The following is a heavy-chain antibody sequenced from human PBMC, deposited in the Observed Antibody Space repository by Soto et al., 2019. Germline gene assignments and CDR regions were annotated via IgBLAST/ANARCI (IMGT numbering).Heavy chain of an antibody. CDR2: INPNSGGT. CDR3: AREPKLGYCSSTSCYGTDYYYGMDV. Sequence: ASVKVSCKAFGYTFTGYYMHWVRQAPGQGLEWMGWINPNSGGTNYAQKFQGWVTMTRATPISTAYMELSRLRSDDTDMYYCAREPKLGYCSSTSCYGTDYYYGMDVWGQGTTVTVSS. V-gene: IGHV1-2*04. CDR1: GYTFTGYY. J-gene: IGHJ6*02. D-gene: IGHD2-2*01.